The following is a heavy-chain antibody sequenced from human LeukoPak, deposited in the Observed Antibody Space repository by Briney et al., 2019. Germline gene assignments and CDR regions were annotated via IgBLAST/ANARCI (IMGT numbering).Heavy chain of an antibody. CDR1: GFTFSSYA. Sequence: GGSLRLSCAASGFTFSSYAMSWVRRAPGKGLEWVSAISGSGGSTYYADSVKGRFTISRDNSKNTLYLQMNSLRAEDTAVYYCAKDGLIVGAPNDYWGQGTLVAVYS. V-gene: IGHV3-23*01. D-gene: IGHD1-26*01. J-gene: IGHJ4*02. CDR2: ISGSGGST. CDR3: AKDGLIVGAPNDY.